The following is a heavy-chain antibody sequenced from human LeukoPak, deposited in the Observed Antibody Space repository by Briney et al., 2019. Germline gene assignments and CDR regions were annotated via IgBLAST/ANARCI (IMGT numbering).Heavy chain of an antibody. V-gene: IGHV3-7*03. CDR2: IKHDGSEK. J-gene: IGHJ4*02. CDR1: GFTFSSNW. D-gene: IGHD3-9*01. Sequence: GGSLRLSCAASGFTFSSNWMSWVRQAPGKGLEWVANIKHDGSEKYYVDSVKGRFTISRDNAKNSLYLQMNSLKTEDTAVYYCLVTLGYWGQGTLATVSS. CDR3: LVTLGY.